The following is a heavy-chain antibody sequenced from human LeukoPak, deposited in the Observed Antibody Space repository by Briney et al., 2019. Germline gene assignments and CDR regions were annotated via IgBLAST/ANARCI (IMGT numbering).Heavy chain of an antibody. V-gene: IGHV3-30*02. J-gene: IGHJ4*02. D-gene: IGHD2-15*01. CDR3: AKEIVVVVAAPKRSLRATNY. CDR2: IRYDGSNK. CDR1: GFTFSSYG. Sequence: PGGSLRLSCVASGFTFSSYGMHWVRQAPGKGLEWVAFIRYDGSNKYYADSVKGRFTISRDNSKNTLYLQMNSLRAEDTAVYYCAKEIVVVVAAPKRSLRATNYWGQGTLVTVSS.